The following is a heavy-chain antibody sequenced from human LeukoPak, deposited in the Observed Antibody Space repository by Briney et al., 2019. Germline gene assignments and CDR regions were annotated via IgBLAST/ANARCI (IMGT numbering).Heavy chain of an antibody. J-gene: IGHJ4*02. CDR2: ISYDGSNK. CDR3: AKGPSPYYYDSSGYFDY. D-gene: IGHD3-22*01. Sequence: GALRLSCAASGFTFSSYGMHWVRQAPGKGLEWVAVISYDGSNKYYADSVKGRFTISRDNSKNTLYLQMNSLRAEDTAVYYCAKGPSPYYYDSSGYFDYWGQGTLVTVSS. V-gene: IGHV3-30*18. CDR1: GFTFSSYG.